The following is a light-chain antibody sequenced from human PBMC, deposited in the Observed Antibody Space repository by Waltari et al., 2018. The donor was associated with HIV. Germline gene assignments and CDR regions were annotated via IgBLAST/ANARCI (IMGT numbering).Light chain of an antibody. V-gene: IGLV3-1*01. CDR3: QAWDNNAAV. CDR1: NLGHKY. Sequence: SFELTQPPSVSVSPGQTANLPCSGHNLGHKYVCWYLQRPGQSPMMVIYQDTERPSGIPARFSGSNSANTASLTISGTQAVDEADYYCQAWDNNAAVFGGGTRLTVL. CDR2: QDT. J-gene: IGLJ2*01.